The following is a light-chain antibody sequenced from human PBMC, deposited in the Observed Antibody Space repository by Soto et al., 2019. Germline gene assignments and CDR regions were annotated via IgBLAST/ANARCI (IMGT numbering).Light chain of an antibody. CDR2: QAS. CDR3: QQYNSYPYS. Sequence: DIQMTQSPSTLSASVGERVTITCRASQTINEWLDWYQQKIGKAPKVLIYQASTLASAVPSRFSGSGSGTTFTLTISSLQPDDSATYYCQQYNSYPYSFGQGTKLEI. V-gene: IGKV1-5*03. J-gene: IGKJ2*03. CDR1: QTINEW.